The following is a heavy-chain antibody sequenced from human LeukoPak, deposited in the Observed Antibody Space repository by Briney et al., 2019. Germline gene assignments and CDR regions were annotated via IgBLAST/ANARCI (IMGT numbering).Heavy chain of an antibody. CDR2: IYHSGST. CDR1: GGSISSNNW. D-gene: IGHD3-16*01. Sequence: SVTLSLTCAVSGGSISSNNWWSWVRQPPGKGLEWIGEIYHSGSTNYNPSLKSRVTISVDTSKNQFSLKLSSVTAADTAVYYCGYGLWNAFDIWGQGTMVTVSS. J-gene: IGHJ3*02. V-gene: IGHV4-4*02. CDR3: GYGLWNAFDI.